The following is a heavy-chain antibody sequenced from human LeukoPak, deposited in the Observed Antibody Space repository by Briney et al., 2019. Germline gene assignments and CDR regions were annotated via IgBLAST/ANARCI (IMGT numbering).Heavy chain of an antibody. Sequence: SQTLSLTCAVYGGSFSTYYWSWIRQPPGKWLEWLGEINHSGSTNYNPSLKSRVTISVDTSKNQFSLKLSSVTAADTAVYYCARGGFYCGGDCYVDYWGQGTLVTVSS. CDR3: ARGGFYCGGDCYVDY. CDR2: INHSGST. CDR1: GGSFSTYY. V-gene: IGHV4-34*01. D-gene: IGHD2-21*02. J-gene: IGHJ4*02.